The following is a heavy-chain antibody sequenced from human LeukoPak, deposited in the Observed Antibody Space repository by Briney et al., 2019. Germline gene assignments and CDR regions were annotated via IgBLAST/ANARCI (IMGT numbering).Heavy chain of an antibody. CDR3: ARDQYLDC. CDR2: ISRGGHSI. Sequence: GGSLRLSCAASGFTFNDYYMGWIRQAPGKGLEWVSSISRGGHSIYYADSVRGRFTISRDNAKNSLYLQMNSLRAEDTALYYCARDQYLDCRGQGTLVTVSS. V-gene: IGHV3-11*01. J-gene: IGHJ4*02. CDR1: GFTFNDYY.